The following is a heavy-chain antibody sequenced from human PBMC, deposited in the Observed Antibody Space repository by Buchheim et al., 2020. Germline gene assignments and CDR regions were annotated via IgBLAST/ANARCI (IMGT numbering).Heavy chain of an antibody. J-gene: IGHJ4*02. CDR2: ISGSGGST. CDR1: GFTFSSYA. CDR3: AKNLYYDFWSGYGGPLFDY. D-gene: IGHD3-3*01. V-gene: IGHV3-23*04. Sequence: EVQLVESGGGLVQPGGSLRLSCAASGFTFSSYAMSWVRQAPGKGLEWVSAISGSGGSTYYADSVKGRFTISRDNSKNTRYLQMNSLRAEDTAVYYCAKNLYYDFWSGYGGPLFDYWGQGTL.